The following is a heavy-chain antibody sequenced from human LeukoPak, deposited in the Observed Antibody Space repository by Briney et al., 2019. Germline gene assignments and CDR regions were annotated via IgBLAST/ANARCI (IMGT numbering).Heavy chain of an antibody. Sequence: QTGGSLRLSCAASGFTFSSSAMSWVRQAPGKGLEWVSAISNNGGYTYYADSVKGRFTISRDNSKNTLFLQMNSLRAEDTAVYYCARRGDGGRSFDYWGQGTLVTVSS. CDR3: ARRGDGGRSFDY. V-gene: IGHV3-23*01. CDR2: ISNNGGYT. J-gene: IGHJ4*02. D-gene: IGHD4-23*01. CDR1: GFTFSSSA.